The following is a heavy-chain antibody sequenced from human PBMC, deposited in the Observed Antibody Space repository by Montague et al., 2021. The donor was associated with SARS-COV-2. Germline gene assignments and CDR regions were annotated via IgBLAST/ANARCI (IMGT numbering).Heavy chain of an antibody. D-gene: IGHD5-12*01. CDR1: GGSISSSNYY. J-gene: IGHJ3*02. Sequence: SETLSLTCTVSGGSISSSNYYWDWIRQPPGKGLEWIGSIYDSRSTYYNPSLKSRVTISVDTSKNHFSLKLSSVTAAATAVYYCARRGRKLLPVATTIGGFDIWGQGTMVTVSS. V-gene: IGHV4-39*02. CDR3: ARRGRKLLPVATTIGGFDI. CDR2: IYDSRST.